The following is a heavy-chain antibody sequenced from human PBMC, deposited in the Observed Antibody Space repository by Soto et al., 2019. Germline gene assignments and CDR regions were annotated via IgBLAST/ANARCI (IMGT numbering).Heavy chain of an antibody. J-gene: IGHJ6*03. CDR1: GYSFTSYW. CDR2: IYPGDSDT. Sequence: GESLKISCKGSGYSFTSYWIGWVRQMPGKGLEWMGIIYPGDSDTRYSPSFQGQVTISADKSISTAYLQWSSLKASDTAMYYCARQGYNWNRRDYYYMDVWGKGTTVTVSS. V-gene: IGHV5-51*01. CDR3: ARQGYNWNRRDYYYMDV. D-gene: IGHD1-1*01.